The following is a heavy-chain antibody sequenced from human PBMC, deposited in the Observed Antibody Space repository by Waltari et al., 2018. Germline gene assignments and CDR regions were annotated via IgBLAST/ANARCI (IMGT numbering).Heavy chain of an antibody. CDR2: ISGSGNTI. J-gene: IGHJ4*02. Sequence: DVQLVESGGGLVQPGGSLRLPCAASGFTFGSYGMNWVRQAPGKGLEWVSYISGSGNTIAYGDSLKGRFTVSRDNAQNSLFLQMHSLRADDTAVYYCARDYIYGGFFEDWGQGSLVTVSS. D-gene: IGHD3-3*01. CDR1: GFTFGSYG. V-gene: IGHV3-48*03. CDR3: ARDYIYGGFFED.